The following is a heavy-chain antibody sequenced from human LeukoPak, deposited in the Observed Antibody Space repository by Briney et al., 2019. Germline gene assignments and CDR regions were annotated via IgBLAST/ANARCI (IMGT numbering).Heavy chain of an antibody. D-gene: IGHD4-11*01. CDR2: ISYDGSNK. CDR1: GFTFDSYG. V-gene: IGHV3-30*03. Sequence: GRSLRLSCAASGFTFDSYGMHWVRQAPGKGLEWVAVISYDGSNKYYADSVEGRFTISRDNSKNTLYLQMNSLRAEDTAVYYCATGTGDYSVSEYFQYWGQGTLVTVSS. CDR3: ATGTGDYSVSEYFQY. J-gene: IGHJ1*01.